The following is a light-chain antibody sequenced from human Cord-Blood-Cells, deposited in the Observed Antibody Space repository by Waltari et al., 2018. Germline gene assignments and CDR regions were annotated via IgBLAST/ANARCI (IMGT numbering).Light chain of an antibody. CDR2: EGS. CDR3: RSYRWV. Sequence: QSALTQPASVSGSPGQSITISCTGTSSDVGSYNLVSWYQQHPGKAPKLMIYEGSKRPSGVSNRFSGSKSGNTASLTISGLQAEDEADYYCRSYRWVFGGGTKLTVL. V-gene: IGLV2-23*01. CDR1: SSDVGSYNL. J-gene: IGLJ3*02.